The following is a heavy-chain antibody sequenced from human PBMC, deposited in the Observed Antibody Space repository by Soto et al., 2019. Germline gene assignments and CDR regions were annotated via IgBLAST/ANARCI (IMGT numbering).Heavy chain of an antibody. Sequence: QVQLQESGPGLVKPSETLSLTCTVSGGSISLYYWSWIRQPPGKGLEWIGYIYYSGNTNYNPSLKSRITISVDPSKKQFSLKLSSVTAADTAVYYCARAGSYDSSGYDAFDMWGQGTKVTVSS. V-gene: IGHV4-59*01. D-gene: IGHD3-22*01. J-gene: IGHJ3*02. CDR3: ARAGSYDSSGYDAFDM. CDR2: IYYSGNT. CDR1: GGSISLYY.